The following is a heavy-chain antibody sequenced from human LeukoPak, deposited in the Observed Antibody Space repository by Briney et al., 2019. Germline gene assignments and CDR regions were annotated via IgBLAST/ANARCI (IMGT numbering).Heavy chain of an antibody. D-gene: IGHD6-13*01. Sequence: ASVKVSCKASGYTFTGYYMHWVRQAPGQGLEWMGWINPSSGGTNYAQKFQGRVTMTRDTSISTAYMELSSLRSDDTAVYYCARAGYSSSWWYFDLWGRGTLVTVSS. J-gene: IGHJ2*01. V-gene: IGHV1-2*02. CDR1: GYTFTGYY. CDR2: INPSSGGT. CDR3: ARAGYSSSWWYFDL.